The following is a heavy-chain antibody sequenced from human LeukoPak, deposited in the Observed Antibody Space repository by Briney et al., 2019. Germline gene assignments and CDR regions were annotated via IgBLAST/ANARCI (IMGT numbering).Heavy chain of an antibody. Sequence: GGSLRLSSAASGFTFSSYSMNWVRQAPGKGLEWVSSISSSSSYIYYADSVKGRFTISRDNAKNSLYLQMNSLRAEDTAVYYCARYCSGGSCYSGTFDYWGQGTLVTVSS. J-gene: IGHJ4*02. V-gene: IGHV3-21*01. CDR3: ARYCSGGSCYSGTFDY. CDR2: ISSSSSYI. D-gene: IGHD2-15*01. CDR1: GFTFSSYS.